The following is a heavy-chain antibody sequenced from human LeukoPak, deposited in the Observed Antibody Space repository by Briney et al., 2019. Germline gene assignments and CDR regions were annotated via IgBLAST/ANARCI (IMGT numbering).Heavy chain of an antibody. Sequence: SETLSLTCTVSGGSISYYWSWIRRPPGKGLEWLGYIHYSGSTKYIPSLKSRVTISVDTSKNQFSLKLSSVTAADTAVYYCARRAYDWYFDLWGRGTLVTVSS. D-gene: IGHD5-12*01. CDR2: IHYSGST. V-gene: IGHV4-59*08. CDR1: GGSISYY. J-gene: IGHJ2*01. CDR3: ARRAYDWYFDL.